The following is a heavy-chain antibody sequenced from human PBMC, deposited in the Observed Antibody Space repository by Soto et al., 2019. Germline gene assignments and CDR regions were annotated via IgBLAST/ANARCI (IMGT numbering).Heavy chain of an antibody. CDR3: ARSVEGHFDY. V-gene: IGHV3-48*02. J-gene: IGHJ4*02. CDR1: GFPFSIYS. D-gene: IGHD6-19*01. Sequence: EVPLVESGGGLVQPGGSLRLTCVASGFPFSIYSMNWVRQAPGKGLEWSSYITSDTNTIKYADSVKGRFTISRDNVKNLVFLQMNSLRDEDTAVYFCARSVEGHFDYWGQGSVVTVSS. CDR2: ITSDTNTI.